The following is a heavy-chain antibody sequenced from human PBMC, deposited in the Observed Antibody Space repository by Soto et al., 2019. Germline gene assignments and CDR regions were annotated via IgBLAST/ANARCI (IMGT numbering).Heavy chain of an antibody. CDR3: ARWRDGDY. CDR2: ISAHNGNT. D-gene: IGHD3-3*01. CDR1: GYTFTSYG. V-gene: IGHV1-18*01. Sequence: QVHLVQSGAEVKKPGASVKVSCKASGYTFTSYGITWVRQAPGQGLEWMGWISAHNGNTDYAQKLQGRVIVTRDTSTSSAYMELRRLRSDDTAVYFSARWRDGDYWGQGALVSVSS. J-gene: IGHJ4*02.